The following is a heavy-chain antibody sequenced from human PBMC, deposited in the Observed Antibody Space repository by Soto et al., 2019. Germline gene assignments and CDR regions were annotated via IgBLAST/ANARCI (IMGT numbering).Heavy chain of an antibody. CDR1: GFPFSRYW. Sequence: GGSLRLSCAAFGFPFSRYWMSWVRQAPGKGLEWVANIKQDGSEKSYVDSVKGRFSISRDNAKNSLYLQMNSLRVEDTAVYFCGRDLPSISGRPGGWFDTWGQGTLVTVSS. V-gene: IGHV3-7*01. J-gene: IGHJ5*02. CDR2: IKQDGSEK. CDR3: GRDLPSISGRPGGWFDT. D-gene: IGHD6-6*01.